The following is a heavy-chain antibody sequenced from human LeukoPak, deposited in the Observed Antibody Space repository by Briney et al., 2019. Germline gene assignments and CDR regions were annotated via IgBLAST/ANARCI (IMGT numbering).Heavy chain of an antibody. V-gene: IGHV3-30-3*01. CDR3: AAITGTTRGPYYFDY. J-gene: IGHJ4*02. CDR1: GFTFSSYA. CDR2: ISYDGSNK. D-gene: IGHD1-7*01. Sequence: QSGGSLRLSCAASGFTFSSYAMHWVRQAPGKGLEWVAVISYDGSNKYYADSVKGRFTISRDNSKNTLYLQMNSLRAEDTAVYYCAAITGTTRGPYYFDYWGQGTLVTVSS.